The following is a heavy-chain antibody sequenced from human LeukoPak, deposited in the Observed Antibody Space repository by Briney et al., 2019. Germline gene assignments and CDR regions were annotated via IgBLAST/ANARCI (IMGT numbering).Heavy chain of an antibody. CDR3: ARARGTMVRDYYYYYGMDV. D-gene: IGHD3-10*01. Sequence: PSGTLSLTCAVSGGSISSSNWWSWVRQPPGKRLEWIGEIYHSGSTNYNPSLKSRVTISVDKSKNQFSLKLSSVTAADTAVYYCARARGTMVRDYYYYYGMDVWGKGTTVTVSS. CDR2: IYHSGST. J-gene: IGHJ6*04. CDR1: GGSISSSNW. V-gene: IGHV4-4*02.